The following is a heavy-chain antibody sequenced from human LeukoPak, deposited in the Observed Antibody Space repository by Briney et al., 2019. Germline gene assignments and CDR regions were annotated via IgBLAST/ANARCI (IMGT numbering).Heavy chain of an antibody. Sequence: GESLKISCQASGYSFTTSWIGWVRQMPGKGLEWMGTIFPADSDTRYSPSFQGQATISVDKSNNTAFLRWSSLKASDTAIYYCARLSGGSPWGQGTLVTVSS. V-gene: IGHV5-51*01. CDR2: IFPADSDT. J-gene: IGHJ5*02. CDR3: ARLSGGSP. D-gene: IGHD2-15*01. CDR1: GYSFTTSW.